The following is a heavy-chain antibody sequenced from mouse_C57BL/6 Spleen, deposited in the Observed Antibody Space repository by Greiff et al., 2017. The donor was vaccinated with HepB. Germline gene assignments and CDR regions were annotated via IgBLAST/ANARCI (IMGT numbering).Heavy chain of an antibody. CDR1: GYTFTDYN. Sequence: EVQLQQSGPELVKPGASVKMSCKASGYTFTDYNMHWVKQSHGKSLEWIGYINPNNGGTSYNQKFKGKATLTVHKSSSTAYMELRSLTSEDSAVYYCARSYGSSLYYFDYWGQGTTLTVSS. J-gene: IGHJ2*01. CDR2: INPNNGGT. V-gene: IGHV1-22*01. D-gene: IGHD1-1*01. CDR3: ARSYGSSLYYFDY.